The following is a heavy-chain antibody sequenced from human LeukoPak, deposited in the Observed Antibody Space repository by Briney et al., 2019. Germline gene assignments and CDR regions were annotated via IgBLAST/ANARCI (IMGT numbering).Heavy chain of an antibody. CDR3: ARGRWAAGGAFDI. CDR2: IYHSGST. J-gene: IGHJ3*02. D-gene: IGHD4-23*01. CDR1: GGSISSSNW. V-gene: IGHV4-4*02. Sequence: KASETLSLTCAVSGGSISSSNWWSWVRQPPGKGLEWIGEIYHSGSTNYNPSLKSRVTISVDKSKNQFSLKLSSVTAADTAVYYCARGRWAAGGAFDIWGQGTMVTVSS.